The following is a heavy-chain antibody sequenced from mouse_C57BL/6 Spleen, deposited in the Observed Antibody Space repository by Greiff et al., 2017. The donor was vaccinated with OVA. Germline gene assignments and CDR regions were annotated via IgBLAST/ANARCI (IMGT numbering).Heavy chain of an antibody. CDR3: TTITTVVADY. J-gene: IGHJ2*01. Sequence: VQLQQSGAELVRPGASVKLSCTASGFNITDYYMHWVKPRPEQGLEWIGRIDPEDGDPEYAPKVQGKATMTADTSSNTAYLQLSSLTSEDTAVYYCTTITTVVADYWGQGTTLTVSS. CDR1: GFNITDYY. V-gene: IGHV14-1*01. CDR2: IDPEDGDP. D-gene: IGHD1-1*01.